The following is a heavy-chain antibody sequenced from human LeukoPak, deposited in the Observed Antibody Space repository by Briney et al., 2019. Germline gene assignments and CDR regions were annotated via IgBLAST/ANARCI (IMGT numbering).Heavy chain of an antibody. CDR1: GFTFSSYA. D-gene: IGHD1-1*01. J-gene: IGHJ5*02. CDR2: IYYSGST. V-gene: IGHV4-39*07. Sequence: GSLRLSCAASGFTFSSYAMSWVRQPPGKGLEWIGSIYYSGSTYYNPSLKSRVTISVDTSKNQFSLKLSSVTAADTAVYYCARGRYNSGLSWGQGTLVTVSS. CDR3: ARGRYNSGLS.